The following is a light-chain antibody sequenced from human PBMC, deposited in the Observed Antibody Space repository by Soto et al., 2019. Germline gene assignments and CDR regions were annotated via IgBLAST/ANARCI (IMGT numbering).Light chain of an antibody. CDR2: AAS. CDR3: QQYYSTPPT. J-gene: IGKJ1*01. V-gene: IGKV1-39*01. Sequence: DIQMTQSPSSLSASVGDRVTITCRASQSISSYLNWYQQKPGKAPKLLIYAASSLQSGVPSRFSGSGSGTDFTLTISSLQAEDSATYYCQQYYSTPPTFGQGTKVEIK. CDR1: QSISSY.